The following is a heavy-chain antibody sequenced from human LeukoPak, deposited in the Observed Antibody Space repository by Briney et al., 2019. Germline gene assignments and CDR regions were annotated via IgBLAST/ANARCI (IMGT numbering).Heavy chain of an antibody. V-gene: IGHV3-23*01. CDR2: IGGTGET. Sequence: GGSLRLSCAASGFTFSDFAMNWVRQAPGKGLEWVSVIGGTGETHSTDSVKGRFTISRDNSKNTLSLQMNSLRPEDTAVYYYAKDSWPRNGIYDPFDIWGQGIMVIVSS. CDR1: GFTFSDFA. D-gene: IGHD1-1*01. CDR3: AKDSWPRNGIYDPFDI. J-gene: IGHJ3*02.